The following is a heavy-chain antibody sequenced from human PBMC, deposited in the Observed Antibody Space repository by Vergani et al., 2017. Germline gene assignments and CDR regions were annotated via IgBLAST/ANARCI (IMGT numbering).Heavy chain of an antibody. CDR1: GFTVSSNY. CDR3: ARRVVVID. Sequence: EVQLVESGGGLIQPGGSLRLSCAASGFTVSSNYMSWVRQAPGKGVEWVSVIYSGGSTYYADSVKGRITISRDNSKNTLYLQMNSLRAEVTAVYYCARRVVVIDWGEGTLVTVSS. D-gene: IGHD2-21*01. V-gene: IGHV3-53*01. J-gene: IGHJ4*02. CDR2: IYSGGST.